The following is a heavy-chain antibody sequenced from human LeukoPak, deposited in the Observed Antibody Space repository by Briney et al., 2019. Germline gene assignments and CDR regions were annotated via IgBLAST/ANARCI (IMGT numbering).Heavy chain of an antibody. Sequence: GGSLRLSCAASGFTFSSYSMNWARQAPGKGLEWVSSISSSSSYIYYADSVKGRFTISRDNAKNSLYLQMNSLRAEDTAVYYCARSLYSYGPFDYWGQGTLVTVSS. D-gene: IGHD5-18*01. CDR3: ARSLYSYGPFDY. CDR2: ISSSSSYI. J-gene: IGHJ4*02. V-gene: IGHV3-21*01. CDR1: GFTFSSYS.